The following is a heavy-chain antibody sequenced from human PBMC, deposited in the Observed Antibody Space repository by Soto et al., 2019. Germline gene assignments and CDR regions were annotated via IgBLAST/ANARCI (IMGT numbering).Heavy chain of an antibody. CDR1: GGSISSGDYY. CDR2: IYYSGST. D-gene: IGHD3-10*01. V-gene: IGHV4-30-4*01. CDR3: ASFDTVASGDY. J-gene: IGHJ4*02. Sequence: PSGTLSLTSTFSGGSISSGDYYWSWIRQPPGKGLEWIGYIYYSGSTYYNPSLKSRVTISVDTSKNQFSLKLSSVTAADTAFYYCASFDTVASGDYWGQGTLVTVSS.